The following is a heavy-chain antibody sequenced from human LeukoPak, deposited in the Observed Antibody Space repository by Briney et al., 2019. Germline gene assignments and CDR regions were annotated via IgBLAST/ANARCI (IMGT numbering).Heavy chain of an antibody. Sequence: GASVKVSCKASGYTFTSYYMHWVRQAPGQGLEWMGIISPSGGSTIYAHKFQGRVTMTRDMSTSTVYMELSGLRSEDTAVYYCARDRSIAASGRSWYFDLWGRGTLVTVSS. CDR3: ARDRSIAASGRSWYFDL. D-gene: IGHD6-13*01. CDR2: ISPSGGST. J-gene: IGHJ2*01. CDR1: GYTFTSYY. V-gene: IGHV1-46*01.